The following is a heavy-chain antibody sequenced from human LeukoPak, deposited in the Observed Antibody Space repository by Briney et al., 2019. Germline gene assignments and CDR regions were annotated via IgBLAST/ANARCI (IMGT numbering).Heavy chain of an antibody. J-gene: IGHJ5*02. Sequence: SETLSLTCTVSGGSISSSSYYWGWIRQPPGKGLEWIGGIYYSGSTYYNPSLKSRVTISVDTSKNQFSLKLSSVTAADTAVYYCARSGRSGYSRGLVDPWGQGTLVTVSS. CDR3: ARSGRSGYSRGLVDP. CDR2: IYYSGST. D-gene: IGHD3-22*01. CDR1: GGSISSSSYY. V-gene: IGHV4-39*07.